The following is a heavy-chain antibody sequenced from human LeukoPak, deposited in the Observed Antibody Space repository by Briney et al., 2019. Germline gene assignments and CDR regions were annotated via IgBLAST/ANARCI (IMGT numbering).Heavy chain of an antibody. D-gene: IGHD3-3*01. Sequence: GGSLRLSCAASGFTFSSYAMSWVRQAPGKGLEWDSAISGSGGSTYYADSVKGRFTISRDNSKNTLYLQMNSLRAEDTAVYYCAKSDRANYDFWSGYYSVYEYYFDYWGQGTLVTVSS. CDR1: GFTFSSYA. CDR3: AKSDRANYDFWSGYYSVYEYYFDY. CDR2: ISGSGGST. V-gene: IGHV3-23*01. J-gene: IGHJ4*02.